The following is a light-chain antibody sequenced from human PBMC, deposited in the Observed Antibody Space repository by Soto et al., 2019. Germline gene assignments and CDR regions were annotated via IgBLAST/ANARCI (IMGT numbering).Light chain of an antibody. J-gene: IGKJ5*01. CDR3: QQYNSYPIT. V-gene: IGKV1-5*03. CDR2: KAS. Sequence: DIQMTQSPSTLSASVGDRVTITCRASQSINSWLAWYQQKPGKAPKLLIHKASSLESGVPSRFSGSGSGTEFTLTISSLQPDDFATYYCQQYNSYPITFGQGTRLEIK. CDR1: QSINSW.